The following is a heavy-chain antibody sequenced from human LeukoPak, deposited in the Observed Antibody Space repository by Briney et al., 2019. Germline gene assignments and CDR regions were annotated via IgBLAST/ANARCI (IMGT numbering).Heavy chain of an antibody. CDR3: GRDRGTADFWSGYPRHNWFDP. CDR1: GDSVSSNSAA. J-gene: IGHJ5*02. D-gene: IGHD3-3*01. CDR2: TYYRSKWYN. V-gene: IGHV6-1*01. Sequence: QTLSLTCAISGDSVSSNSAAWNWIRQSPSRGLEWLGRTYYRSKWYNDYAVSVKSRITINPDTSKNQFSLQLNSVTPEDTAVYYCGRDRGTADFWSGYPRHNWFDPWGQGTLVTVSS.